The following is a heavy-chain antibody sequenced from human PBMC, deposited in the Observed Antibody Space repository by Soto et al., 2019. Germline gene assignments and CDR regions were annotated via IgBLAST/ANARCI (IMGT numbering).Heavy chain of an antibody. J-gene: IGHJ4*02. D-gene: IGHD1-26*01. CDR3: ASSRWARGATMAPSFDY. Sequence: GGSLRLSCAASGSTFTGYNMNWVRQAPGKGLEWVAYISTGSIYKYYADSVKGRFTISRDNGRNSLYLQVDSLRAEDTAVYYCASSRWARGATMAPSFDYWGQGTVVTVSS. CDR2: ISTGSIYK. V-gene: IGHV3-21*04. CDR1: GSTFTGYN.